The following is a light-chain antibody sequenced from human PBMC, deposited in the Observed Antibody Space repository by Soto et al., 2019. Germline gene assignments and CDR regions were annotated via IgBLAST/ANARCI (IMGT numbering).Light chain of an antibody. V-gene: IGKV3-11*01. CDR2: DAS. Sequence: EIVLTQSPATLSLSPGERATLSCRASQSVRTNFAWYQQMVGQAPRLLIYDASKRATRIPARFSGSGSGTDFSLAVSSPEPEDFAVYYCQQRYSWPLITFRQGTRLEIK. J-gene: IGKJ5*01. CDR3: QQRYSWPLIT. CDR1: QSVRTN.